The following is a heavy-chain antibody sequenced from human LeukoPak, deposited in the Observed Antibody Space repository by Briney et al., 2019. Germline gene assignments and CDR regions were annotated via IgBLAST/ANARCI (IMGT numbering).Heavy chain of an antibody. V-gene: IGHV4-59*01. D-gene: IGHD3-3*01. Sequence: SETLSLNCTVSGGSISSYYWSWIRQPPGKGLEWIGYIYYSGSTNYNPSLKSRVTISVDTSKNQFSLKLSSVTAADTAVYYCARGFWETYYFDYWGQGTLVTVSS. CDR3: ARGFWETYYFDY. CDR1: GGSISSYY. J-gene: IGHJ4*02. CDR2: IYYSGST.